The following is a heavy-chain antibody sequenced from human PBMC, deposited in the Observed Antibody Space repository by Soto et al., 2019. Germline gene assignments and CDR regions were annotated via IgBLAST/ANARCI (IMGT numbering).Heavy chain of an antibody. CDR1: GGSVSSGSYY. CDR2: MSHIGGT. D-gene: IGHD1-1*01. CDR3: ARVERGTATTVVDAFDI. V-gene: IGHV4-34*01. J-gene: IGHJ3*02. Sequence: QVQLQQWGAGLLKPSETLSLTCAVYGGSVSSGSYYWSWIRQPPGKGLEWIGEMSHIGGTHFNPSLKSRVTISVDTYKNQFSLKMSFVTAADTALYYCARVERGTATTVVDAFDIWGPWTMVTVSS.